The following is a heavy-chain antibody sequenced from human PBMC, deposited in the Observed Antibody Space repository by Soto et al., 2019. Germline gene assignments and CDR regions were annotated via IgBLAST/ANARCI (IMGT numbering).Heavy chain of an antibody. V-gene: IGHV4-4*08. CDR1: GGSVSGYH. D-gene: IGHD3-10*01. CDR2: INNNGNT. CDR3: ARETYYGSGSSYYAVNQDGQDV. Sequence: SETLSLTCNVSGGSVSGYHWSWIRQPPGKGLEWIGYINNNGNTDYNPSLKSRVTISVDTSKNQFSLKLNSMTAADTAVYYCARETYYGSGSSYYAVNQDGQDVWGLGTTVTVSS. J-gene: IGHJ6*02.